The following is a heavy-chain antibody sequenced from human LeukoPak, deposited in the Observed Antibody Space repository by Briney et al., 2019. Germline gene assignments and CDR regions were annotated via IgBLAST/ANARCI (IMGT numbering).Heavy chain of an antibody. Sequence: PSKTPSLTCTVSGGSISSGDYYWSWIRQPPGTGLEWIGYIYYSGSTYYNPSLKSRVTISVDTSKNQFSLKLSSVTAADTAVYYCATINYDFWIYFDYWGQGTLVTVSS. J-gene: IGHJ4*02. D-gene: IGHD3-3*01. V-gene: IGHV4-30-4*01. CDR1: GGSISSGDYY. CDR3: ATINYDFWIYFDY. CDR2: IYYSGST.